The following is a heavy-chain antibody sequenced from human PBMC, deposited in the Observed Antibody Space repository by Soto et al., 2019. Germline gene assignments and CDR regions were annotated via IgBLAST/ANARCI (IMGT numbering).Heavy chain of an antibody. D-gene: IGHD3-3*01. V-gene: IGHV3-33*01. CDR3: ARGPLPDYDFWSCYRFRRYMDV. CDR2: IWYDGSNK. J-gene: IGHJ6*03. CDR1: GFTFSSYG. Sequence: GGSLRLSCAASGFTFSSYGMHWVRQAPGKGLEWVAVIWYDGSNKYYADSVKGRFTISRDNSKNTLYLQMNSLRAEDTAVYYCARGPLPDYDFWSCYRFRRYMDVWGKGTTVTVSS.